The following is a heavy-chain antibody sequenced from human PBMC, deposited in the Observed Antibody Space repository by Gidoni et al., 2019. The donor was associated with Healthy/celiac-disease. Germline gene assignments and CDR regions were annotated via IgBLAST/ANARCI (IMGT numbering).Heavy chain of an antibody. CDR2: MNPNSGNT. J-gene: IGHJ3*02. V-gene: IGHV1-8*01. CDR3: AIRGWELLRGSAFDI. Sequence: QVQLVQSGAEVKKPGASVKVSCKASGYTFTSYDIHWVRRATGQGLEWMGWMNPNSGNTGYAQKFQGRVTMTRNTSISTAYMELSSLRSEYTAVYYCAIRGWELLRGSAFDIWGQGTMVTVSS. CDR1: GYTFTSYD. D-gene: IGHD1-26*01.